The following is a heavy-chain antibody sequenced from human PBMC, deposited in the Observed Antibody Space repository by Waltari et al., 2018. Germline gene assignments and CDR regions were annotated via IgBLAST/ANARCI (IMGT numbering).Heavy chain of an antibody. D-gene: IGHD5-18*01. CDR1: GFTFSSYW. J-gene: IGHJ4*02. CDR3: AREYAGYSYGGDGYFDY. CDR2: INSDGSST. V-gene: IGHV3-74*01. Sequence: EVQLVESGGGLVQPGGSLRLSCAASGFTFSSYWMHLVRQAPGKGLVWVSRINSDGSSTSYADSVKGRFTISRDNAKNTLYLQMNSLRAEDTAVYYCAREYAGYSYGGDGYFDYWGQGTLVTVSS.